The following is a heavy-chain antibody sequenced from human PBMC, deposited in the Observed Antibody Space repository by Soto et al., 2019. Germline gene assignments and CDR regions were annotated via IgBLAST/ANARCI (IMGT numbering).Heavy chain of an antibody. V-gene: IGHV3-23*05. CDR1: GFTFSSYD. CDR2: LDKSGGSA. CDR3: AKDRIGQLAKFDY. D-gene: IGHD6-13*01. J-gene: IGHJ4*02. Sequence: LRLSFTASGFTFSSYDMSWVRQAPGKGLEWVSTLDKSGGSAFYADSVNGRFTISRDNSRNTLYLQMHSLRAEDTAFYYCAKDRIGQLAKFDYWGQGTLVTVSS.